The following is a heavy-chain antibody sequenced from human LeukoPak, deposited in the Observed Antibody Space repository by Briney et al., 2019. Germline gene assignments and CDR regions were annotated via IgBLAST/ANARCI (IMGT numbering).Heavy chain of an antibody. CDR1: GFTFSSYT. V-gene: IGHV3-21*01. D-gene: IGHD4-23*01. Sequence: PGGSLRLSCAASGFTFSSYTMNWVRQAPGKGLEWVSSISSSSYYIYYADSVKGRFTISRDNAKNSLYLQMNSLRDEDTAVYYCARNYGGNSAGWGQGTLVTVSS. CDR2: ISSSSYYI. CDR3: ARNYGGNSAG. J-gene: IGHJ4*02.